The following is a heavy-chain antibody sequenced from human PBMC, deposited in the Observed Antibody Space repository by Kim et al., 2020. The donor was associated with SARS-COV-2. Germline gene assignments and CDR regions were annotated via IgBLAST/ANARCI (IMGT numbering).Heavy chain of an antibody. V-gene: IGHV1-46*01. CDR1: GYTFTSYY. CDR3: VRDGYDDSSGYYEGRSNWFDP. D-gene: IGHD3-22*01. CDR2: MNPSGGST. Sequence: ASVKVSCKASGYTFTSYYMHWVRQAPGQGVEWMGIMNPSGGSTSYAQKFHGRVTMTRDTSTNTVYMELSSLRSEDTAVYYCVRDGYDDSSGYYEGRSNWFDPWGQGTLVTVSS. J-gene: IGHJ5*02.